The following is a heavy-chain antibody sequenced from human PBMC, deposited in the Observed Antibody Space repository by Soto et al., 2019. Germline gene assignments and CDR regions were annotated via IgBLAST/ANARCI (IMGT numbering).Heavy chain of an antibody. D-gene: IGHD3-3*01. Sequence: GGSLRLSCAASGFTFSGYAMSWVRQAPGMGLEWVSAISGSGGTTYYADSVKGRFTISRDNSKKTLYLQMNSLRAEDTAVYYCATIRFLEWLYRPGYFDYWGQGTMVTVSS. V-gene: IGHV3-23*01. J-gene: IGHJ4*02. CDR1: GFTFSGYA. CDR3: ATIRFLEWLYRPGYFDY. CDR2: ISGSGGTT.